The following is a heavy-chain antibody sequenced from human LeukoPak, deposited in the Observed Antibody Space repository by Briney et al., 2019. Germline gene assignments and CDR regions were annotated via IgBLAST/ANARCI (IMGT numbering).Heavy chain of an antibody. J-gene: IGHJ4*02. CDR1: GYTFTSYN. CDR2: INPSGGTT. D-gene: IGHD2-21*02. V-gene: IGHV1-46*01. Sequence: ASVKVSCKASGYTFTSYNMHWVRQAPGQGLEWMGIINPSGGTTNYAQKFQGRGTMTRDTSTSTDYLELSSLRSEDTAVYYCARDSGDWTVDYWGQGTLVTVSP. CDR3: ARDSGDWTVDY.